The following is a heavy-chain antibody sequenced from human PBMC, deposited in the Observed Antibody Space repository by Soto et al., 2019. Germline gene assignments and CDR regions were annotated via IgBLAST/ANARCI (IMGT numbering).Heavy chain of an antibody. Sequence: AASVKVSCKASEYTLTGYYMNWVRQAPGQGLEWMGWINPKSGDTRYAQKFQGRVTMTRDTSISTAYMELSRLRSDDTAVYYCARDLAGNDYFDYWGQGTLVTVSS. CDR2: INPKSGDT. CDR1: EYTLTGYY. V-gene: IGHV1-2*02. D-gene: IGHD6-19*01. CDR3: ARDLAGNDYFDY. J-gene: IGHJ4*02.